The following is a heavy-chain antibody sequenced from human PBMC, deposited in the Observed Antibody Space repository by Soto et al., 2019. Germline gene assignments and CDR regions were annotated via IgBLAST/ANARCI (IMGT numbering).Heavy chain of an antibody. CDR2: IKQDGSDK. CDR1: GFTFGSYW. Sequence: PGGSLRLSCEASGFTFGSYWMSWVRQAPGKGLEWVAKIKQDGSDKYYVDSVKGRFTISRDNAKKSIDLQMNSLRAEDTAVYYCVRDRSYYDSWGGLRFDYWGQGALVTVSS. V-gene: IGHV3-7*03. D-gene: IGHD3-3*01. J-gene: IGHJ4*02. CDR3: VRDRSYYDSWGGLRFDY.